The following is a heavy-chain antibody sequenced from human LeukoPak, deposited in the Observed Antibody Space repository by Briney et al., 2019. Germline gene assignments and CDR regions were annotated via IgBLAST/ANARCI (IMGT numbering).Heavy chain of an antibody. V-gene: IGHV4-31*03. CDR1: GDSISATGYY. J-gene: IGHJ4*02. Sequence: SQTLSLTCTVSGDSISATGYYWTWVRHHPGKGLEWIGSIYYSGTTHYNPSLKSRLTISVDTSKNLFSLKLGSVTAADTAVYYCAGLVSEYFATYYFDFWGQGTLVTVSS. CDR2: IYYSGTT. CDR3: AGLVSEYFATYYFDF. D-gene: IGHD2-8*01.